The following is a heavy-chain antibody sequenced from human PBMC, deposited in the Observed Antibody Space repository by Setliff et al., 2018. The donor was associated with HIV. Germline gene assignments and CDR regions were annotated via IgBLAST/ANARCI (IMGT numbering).Heavy chain of an antibody. CDR2: IYYSGST. Sequence: GSLRLSCAASGITFNTYAMHWIRQPAGKGLEWIGYIYYSGSTNYNPSLKSRVTISVDTSKNQFSLKLRSVTAADTAVYYCARGTRVGANDAFDIWGQGTMVTVSS. CDR3: ARGTRVGANDAFDI. J-gene: IGHJ3*02. CDR1: GITFNTYA. D-gene: IGHD1-26*01. V-gene: IGHV4-59*01.